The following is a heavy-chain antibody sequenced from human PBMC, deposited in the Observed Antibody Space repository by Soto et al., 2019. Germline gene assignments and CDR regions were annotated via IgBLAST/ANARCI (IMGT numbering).Heavy chain of an antibody. Sequence: PGGSLRLSCAASGFTFSNAWMNWVRQAPGKGLEWVGRIKSKTDGGTTDYAAPVKGRFTISRDDSKNTLYLQMNSLKTEDTAVYYCTTDLWAIMTTVTADYWGQGTLVPVSS. J-gene: IGHJ4*02. V-gene: IGHV3-15*07. CDR2: IKSKTDGGTT. CDR3: TTDLWAIMTTVTADY. CDR1: GFTFSNAW. D-gene: IGHD4-17*01.